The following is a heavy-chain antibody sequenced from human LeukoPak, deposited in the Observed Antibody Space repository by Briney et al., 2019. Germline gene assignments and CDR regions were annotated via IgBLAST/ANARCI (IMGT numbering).Heavy chain of an antibody. CDR2: IIPIFGTA. D-gene: IGHD2-2*01. Sequence: SVKVSCKASGGTFSSYAISWVRQAPGQGLEWMGGIIPIFGTANYAQKFQGRVTITADKSTSTAYMELSSLRSGDTAVYYCASHDHCSSTSCTYFDYWGQGTLVTVSS. CDR1: GGTFSSYA. J-gene: IGHJ4*02. CDR3: ASHDHCSSTSCTYFDY. V-gene: IGHV1-69*06.